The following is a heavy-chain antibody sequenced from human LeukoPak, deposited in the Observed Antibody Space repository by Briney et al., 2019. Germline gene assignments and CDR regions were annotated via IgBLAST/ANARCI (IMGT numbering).Heavy chain of an antibody. Sequence: GGSLRLSYAASGFTFDDYGMSWVRQAPGKGLEWASGINWNGGSTGYADSVKGRFTISRDNAKNSLYLQMNSLRAEDTALYYCARDPPRRTYYYDSSGSTELDYWGQGTLVTVSS. V-gene: IGHV3-20*03. CDR2: INWNGGST. D-gene: IGHD3-22*01. J-gene: IGHJ4*02. CDR1: GFTFDDYG. CDR3: ARDPPRRTYYYDSSGSTELDY.